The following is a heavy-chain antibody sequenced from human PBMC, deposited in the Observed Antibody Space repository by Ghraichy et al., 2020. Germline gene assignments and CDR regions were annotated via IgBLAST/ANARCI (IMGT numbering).Heavy chain of an antibody. D-gene: IGHD6-19*01. CDR3: ARVLVERVAVASYWFDP. J-gene: IGHJ5*02. Sequence: SETLSLTCTVSGGSISSYYWSWIRQPPGKGLEWIGYIYYSGSTNYNPSLKSRVTISVDTSKNQFSLKLSSVTAADTAVYYCARVLVERVAVASYWFDPWGQGTLVTVSS. V-gene: IGHV4-59*01. CDR1: GGSISSYY. CDR2: IYYSGST.